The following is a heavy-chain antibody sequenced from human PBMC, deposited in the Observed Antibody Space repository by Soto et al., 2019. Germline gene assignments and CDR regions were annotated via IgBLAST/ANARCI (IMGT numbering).Heavy chain of an antibody. Sequence: TLSLTFTVSGGSITSGAYYWTWIRQPPGKGLEWIGYIYYSGSTYYNPSLQSRLTISVDTSKNQFSLKLNSVTAADTAVYYCARGSFSSTSSWFDPWGQGTLVTVSS. CDR3: ARGSFSSTSSWFDP. J-gene: IGHJ5*02. CDR2: IYYSGST. V-gene: IGHV4-30-4*08. CDR1: GGSITSGAYY. D-gene: IGHD6-6*01.